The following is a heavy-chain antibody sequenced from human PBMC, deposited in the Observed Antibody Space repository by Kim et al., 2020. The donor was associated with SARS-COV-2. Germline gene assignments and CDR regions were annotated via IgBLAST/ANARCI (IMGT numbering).Heavy chain of an antibody. CDR3: AKDIRIVATITDYYYGMDV. D-gene: IGHD5-12*01. CDR1: GFTFSSYG. V-gene: IGHV3-33*06. Sequence: GGSLRLSCAASGFTFSSYGMHWVRQAPGKGLEWVAVIWYDGSNKYYADSVKGRFTISRDNSKNTLYLQMNSLRAEDTAVYYCAKDIRIVATITDYYYGMDVWDQGTTVTVSS. J-gene: IGHJ6*02. CDR2: IWYDGSNK.